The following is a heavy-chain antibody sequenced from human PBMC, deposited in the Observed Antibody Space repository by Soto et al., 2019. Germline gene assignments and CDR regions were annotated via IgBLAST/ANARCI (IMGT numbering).Heavy chain of an antibody. Sequence: GGSLRLSCAASGFTFSSYGMHWVRQAPGKGLEWVAVISYDGSNKYYADSVKGRFTISRDNSKNTLYLQMNSLRAEDTAVYYCAKDGHPYSSSWYKHFDYWGQGTLVTVSS. CDR1: GFTFSSYG. CDR3: AKDGHPYSSSWYKHFDY. D-gene: IGHD6-13*01. J-gene: IGHJ4*02. CDR2: ISYDGSNK. V-gene: IGHV3-30*18.